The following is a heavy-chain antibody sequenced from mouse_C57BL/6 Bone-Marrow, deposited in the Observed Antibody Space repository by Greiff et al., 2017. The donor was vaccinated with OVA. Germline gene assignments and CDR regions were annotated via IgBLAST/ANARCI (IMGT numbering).Heavy chain of an antibody. CDR2: INPSTGGT. J-gene: IGHJ3*01. CDR1: GYSFTGYY. V-gene: IGHV1-42*01. Sequence: VQLQQSGPELVKPGASVKISCKASGYSFTGYYMNWVKQSPEKSLEWIGEINPSTGGTTYNQKFKAKATLTVDKSSSTAYMQLKSLTSEDSAVYYCARRYYGSSYPLFAYWGQGTLVTVSA. CDR3: ARRYYGSSYPLFAY. D-gene: IGHD1-1*01.